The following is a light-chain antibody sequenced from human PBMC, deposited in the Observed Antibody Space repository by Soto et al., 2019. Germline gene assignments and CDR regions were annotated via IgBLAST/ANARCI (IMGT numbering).Light chain of an antibody. Sequence: EIVMTQSPPTLSVSPGERATLSCRASQSVGSKLAWYQQRPGQAPRLLIYDASNRATGIPARFSGSGSGTEFSLTISSLQSEDFAVYYCQPYNNWPLTFGGGTKVEIK. J-gene: IGKJ4*01. CDR1: QSVGSK. V-gene: IGKV3D-15*01. CDR3: QPYNNWPLT. CDR2: DAS.